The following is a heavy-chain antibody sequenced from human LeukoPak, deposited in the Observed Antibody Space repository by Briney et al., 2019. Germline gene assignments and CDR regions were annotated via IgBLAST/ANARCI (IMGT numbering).Heavy chain of an antibody. CDR2: IYYSGST. CDR3: ASNLSGSYYNWFDP. Sequence: PSETLSLTCTVSGGSVSSGSYYWSWIRQPPGTGLEWIGYIYYSGSTNYNPSLKSRVTISVDTSKNQFSLKLSSVTAADTAVYYCASNLSGSYYNWFDPWGQGTLVTVSP. J-gene: IGHJ5*02. D-gene: IGHD1-26*01. CDR1: GGSVSSGSYY. V-gene: IGHV4-61*01.